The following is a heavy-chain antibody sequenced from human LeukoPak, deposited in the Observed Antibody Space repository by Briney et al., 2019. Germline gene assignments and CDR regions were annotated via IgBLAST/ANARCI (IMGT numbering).Heavy chain of an antibody. D-gene: IGHD3-10*01. V-gene: IGHV1-8*01. CDR3: ARDRSTMVRGVTYYYYGMDV. CDR2: MNPNSGAT. CDR1: GYTFTSYD. Sequence: ASVKVSCKASGYTFTSYDFNWLRQATGQGPEWMGWMNPNSGATGYAQKFQGRVTMTRSASINTAYMELTNLKSEDTAVYYCARDRSTMVRGVTYYYYGMDVWGQGTTVTVSS. J-gene: IGHJ6*02.